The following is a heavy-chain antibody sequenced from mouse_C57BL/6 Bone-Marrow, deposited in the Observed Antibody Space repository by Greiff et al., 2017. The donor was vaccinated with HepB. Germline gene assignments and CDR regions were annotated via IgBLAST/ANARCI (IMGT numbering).Heavy chain of an antibody. CDR1: GFTFSSYA. J-gene: IGHJ3*01. CDR2: ISSGGDYI. Sequence: EVKVVESGAGLVKPGGSLKLSCAASGFTFSSYAMSWVRQTPEQRLEWVAYISSGGDYIYYADTVKGRFTISRDNARNTLYLQISSLKSEDTAIYYCTISPFADWGQGTLVTVSA. CDR3: TISPFAD. V-gene: IGHV5-9-1*02.